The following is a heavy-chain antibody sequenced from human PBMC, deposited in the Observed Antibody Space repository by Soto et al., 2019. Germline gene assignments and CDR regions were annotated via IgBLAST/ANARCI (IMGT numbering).Heavy chain of an antibody. D-gene: IGHD4-17*01. J-gene: IGHJ4*02. CDR2: IYHSGST. CDR1: GGSISSGGYS. V-gene: IGHV4-30-2*01. CDR3: SRAATTVTPLDY. Sequence: QLQLQESGSGLVKPSQTLSLTCAVSGGSISSGGYSWSWIRQPPGKGLEWIGYIYHSGSTYYNPSLKSRVRVAVERAKNKFSLKLSSVTAAAADVYYCSRAATTVTPLDYWGQGTLVTVSS.